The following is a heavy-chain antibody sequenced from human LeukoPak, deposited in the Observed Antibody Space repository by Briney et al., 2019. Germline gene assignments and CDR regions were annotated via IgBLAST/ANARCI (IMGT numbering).Heavy chain of an antibody. V-gene: IGHV3-23*01. CDR2: ISGSGDNT. CDR1: GFTFRSFA. Sequence: PGGSLRLSCAASGFTFRSFAMSWVRQAPGKGLEWVACISGSGDNTFYADSVKGRFTISRDNSKNTLSLQMNSLRVEDTAVYYCAKDPITMVRGELNDYWGQGTLVAVSS. CDR3: AKDPITMVRGELNDY. J-gene: IGHJ4*02. D-gene: IGHD3-10*01.